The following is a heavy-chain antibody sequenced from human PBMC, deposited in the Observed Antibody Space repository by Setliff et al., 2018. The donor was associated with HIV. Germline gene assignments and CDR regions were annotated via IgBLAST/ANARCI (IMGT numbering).Heavy chain of an antibody. CDR3: ASEAWTSYRSSSGYYYYYMDV. V-gene: IGHV4-61*01. D-gene: IGHD6-6*01. Sequence: SETLSLTCTVSGDSVSSASYYWSWIRQPPGKGLEWIGYIYYSGTTKYNPSLKSRVTISVDTSKNQSSLKLSSVTAADTAVYYCASEAWTSYRSSSGYYYYYMDVWGKGTTVTVSS. CDR1: GDSVSSASYY. CDR2: IYYSGTT. J-gene: IGHJ6*03.